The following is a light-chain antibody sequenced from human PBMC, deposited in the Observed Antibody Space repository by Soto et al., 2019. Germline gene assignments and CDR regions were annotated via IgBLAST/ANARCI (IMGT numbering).Light chain of an antibody. CDR1: QSVSSN. CDR2: GAS. J-gene: IGKJ1*01. Sequence: EMVMTQSPATLSVSPGERATLSCRASQSVSSNLAWYQQKPGQAPRLLIYGASTRATGIPARFSGSGSGTDFTLTISSLQSEDFAVYYCQQYRTFGQGTKVEIK. CDR3: QQYRT. V-gene: IGKV3-15*01.